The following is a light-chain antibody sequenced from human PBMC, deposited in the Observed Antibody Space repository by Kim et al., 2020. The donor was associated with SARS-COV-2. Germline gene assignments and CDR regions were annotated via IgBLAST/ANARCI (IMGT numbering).Light chain of an antibody. CDR1: QGIRNY. V-gene: IGKV1-27*01. CDR3: QKYDSAPRT. J-gene: IGKJ1*01. Sequence: DIQMTQSPSSLSASVGDRVTITCRASQGIRNYLAWYQQKPGKVPRLLIYAASTLQSGVPSRFSGGGSGTDFTLTISSLQPEDVALYYCQKYDSAPRTFGQGTKVDIK. CDR2: AAS.